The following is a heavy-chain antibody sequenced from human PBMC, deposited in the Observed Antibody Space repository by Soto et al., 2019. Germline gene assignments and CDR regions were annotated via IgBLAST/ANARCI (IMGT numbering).Heavy chain of an antibody. D-gene: IGHD6-19*01. Sequence: SETLSLTCTVSGASIRSSAYWGLIRQPPGKGLEWIGSIYSIGNTYYNPSLKSGVTISADTSKNQFSLNLISVTAADTAVYYCRRSSRYSTDVGGKGITVTVSS. CDR1: GASIRSSAY. CDR2: IYSIGNT. J-gene: IGHJ6*04. CDR3: RRSSRYSTDV. V-gene: IGHV4-39*01.